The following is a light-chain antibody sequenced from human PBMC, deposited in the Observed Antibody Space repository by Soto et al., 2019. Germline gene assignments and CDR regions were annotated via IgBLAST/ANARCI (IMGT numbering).Light chain of an antibody. CDR2: DAS. V-gene: IGKV3-11*01. Sequence: PGERATLSCRASQSVSSYLAWYQQKPGQAPRLLIYDASNRATGIPARFSGSGSGTDFTLTISSLEPEDFAVYYCQQRSNWPIFTFGPGTKVDIK. CDR1: QSVSSY. CDR3: QQRSNWPIFT. J-gene: IGKJ3*01.